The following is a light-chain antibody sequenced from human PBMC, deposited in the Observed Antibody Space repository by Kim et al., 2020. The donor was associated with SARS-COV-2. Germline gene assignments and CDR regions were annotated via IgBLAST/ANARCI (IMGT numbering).Light chain of an antibody. Sequence: LAPEERATPSCRARQSISSSLAWYQQKPGQAPRLLILDASSRATGIPARFSGTGSGTDFTLTISSLEAEDFAVYYCQQRYNWPRTFGQGTKVEIK. CDR3: QQRYNWPRT. CDR1: QSISSS. CDR2: DAS. J-gene: IGKJ1*01. V-gene: IGKV3-11*01.